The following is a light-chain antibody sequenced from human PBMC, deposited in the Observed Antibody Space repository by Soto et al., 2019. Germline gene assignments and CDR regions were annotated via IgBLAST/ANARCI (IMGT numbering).Light chain of an antibody. CDR1: SSDVGGYNY. CDR2: DVS. CDR3: CSYTSSSTYV. J-gene: IGLJ1*01. V-gene: IGLV2-14*01. Sequence: QSALTQPASVSGSPGQSITISCTGTSSDVGGYNYVSWYQQHPGKAPKLMIYDVSNRPSGVSNRFSGSKSGNTASLTISGLQAEDEDDYYCCSYTSSSTYVFGTGTKVTVL.